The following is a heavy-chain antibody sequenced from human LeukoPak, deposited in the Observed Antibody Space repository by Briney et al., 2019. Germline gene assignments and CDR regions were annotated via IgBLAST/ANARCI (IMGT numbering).Heavy chain of an antibody. CDR3: ATYTSSWYPTFDI. D-gene: IGHD6-13*01. CDR2: ISPYSGNT. J-gene: IGHJ3*02. Sequence: GASVKVSCKASGYTFTGYYMHWVRQAPGQGLEWMGWISPYSGNTNYAQKIQGRVTLTTDTSTSTAYMELWSLRSDDTALYFCATYTSSWYPTFDIWGQGTMVTVSS. V-gene: IGHV1-18*04. CDR1: GYTFTGYY.